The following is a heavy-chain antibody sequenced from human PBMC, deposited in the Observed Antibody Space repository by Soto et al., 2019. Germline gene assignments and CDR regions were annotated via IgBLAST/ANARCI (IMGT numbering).Heavy chain of an antibody. J-gene: IGHJ4*02. CDR3: AKSPPAVAGYFDY. Sequence: QVQLVESGGGVVQPGRSLRLSCAASGFTFSSSGMHWVRQAPGKGLEWVAVTSFDGSSGYYADSVRGRFTISRDNSNNTLYLQMNSLRAEDTAVYYCAKSPPAVAGYFDYWGQGNLVNVSS. CDR2: TSFDGSSG. V-gene: IGHV3-30*18. D-gene: IGHD6-19*01. CDR1: GFTFSSSG.